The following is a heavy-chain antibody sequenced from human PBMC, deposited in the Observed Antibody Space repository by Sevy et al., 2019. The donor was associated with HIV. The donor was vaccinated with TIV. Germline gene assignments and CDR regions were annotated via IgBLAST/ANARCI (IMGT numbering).Heavy chain of an antibody. CDR1: GFTFSSYD. Sequence: GGSLRLSCAASGFTFSSYDMHWVRQAPGRGLEWVAVISYDGSTKYYADSVKGRFTISRDNSKNTLFLQMISLRPEDTRVYYCARDQHDYGGNLRTGWFDPWGQGTLVTVSS. J-gene: IGHJ5*02. CDR3: ARDQHDYGGNLRTGWFDP. D-gene: IGHD4-17*01. V-gene: IGHV3-30-3*01. CDR2: ISYDGSTK.